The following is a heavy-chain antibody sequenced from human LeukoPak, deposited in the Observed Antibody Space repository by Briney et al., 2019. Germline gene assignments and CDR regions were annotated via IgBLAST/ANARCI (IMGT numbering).Heavy chain of an antibody. V-gene: IGHV3-48*01. CDR2: ISRDSVTT. CDR1: GFTFSSYS. CDR3: ARDRPLINDV. Sequence: GGSLRLSCAASGFTFSSYSMNWVRQAPGKGLEWISYISRDSVTTYYADSVGGRFTISRDNAESSLYLQMDSLRAEDTAEYFCARDRPLINDVWGQGTMDTVSS. J-gene: IGHJ3*01. D-gene: IGHD2-8*01.